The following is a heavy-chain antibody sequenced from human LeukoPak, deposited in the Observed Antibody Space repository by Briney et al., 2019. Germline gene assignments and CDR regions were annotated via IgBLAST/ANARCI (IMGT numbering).Heavy chain of an antibody. CDR2: ISTRGSTE. J-gene: IGHJ4*02. D-gene: IGHD1-26*01. CDR3: ASGGIYYGAAFDF. CDR1: GFTFSSYE. V-gene: IGHV3-48*03. Sequence: GGSLRLSCAASGFTFSSYEMNWVRQAPGKGLEWVSYISTRGSTEYYADSVKGRFTISRDNAKNSLYLQMNSLRAEDTALYYCASGGIYYGAAFDFWGQGSLVTVSA.